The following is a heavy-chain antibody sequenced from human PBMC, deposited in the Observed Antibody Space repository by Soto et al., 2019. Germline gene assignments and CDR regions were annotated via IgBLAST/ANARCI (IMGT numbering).Heavy chain of an antibody. Sequence: SETLSLTCTVSGGSISSGDYYWSWIRQPPGKGLEWIGEISHSGSTNYNPSLKSRVTISVDTSKNQFSLKLSSVTAADTAVYYCARGKAAAGADYWGQGTLVTVSS. V-gene: IGHV4-39*07. CDR1: GGSISSGDYY. J-gene: IGHJ4*02. D-gene: IGHD6-13*01. CDR3: ARGKAAAGADY. CDR2: ISHSGST.